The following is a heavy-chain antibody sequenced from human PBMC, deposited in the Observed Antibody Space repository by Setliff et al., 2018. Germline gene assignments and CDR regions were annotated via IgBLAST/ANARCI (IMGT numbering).Heavy chain of an antibody. CDR3: SRLVRYCTTTTCQRASGAEL. V-gene: IGHV1-18*01. J-gene: IGHJ4*02. CDR1: GYTFTKYG. Sequence: GASVKVSCKASGYTFTKYGITWVRQAPGQGLEWMGYINTYTGNTNYAQKFQGRVTMTTDTSTNTAYMELKSLRSDDTAVYYCSRLVRYCTTTTCQRASGAELWGQGTLVTVSS. D-gene: IGHD2-8*01. CDR2: INTYTGNT.